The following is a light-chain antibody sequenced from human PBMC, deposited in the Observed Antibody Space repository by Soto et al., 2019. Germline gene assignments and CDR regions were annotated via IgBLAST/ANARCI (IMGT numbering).Light chain of an antibody. V-gene: IGLV1-44*01. CDR2: SNN. J-gene: IGLJ1*01. Sequence: QSVLTQPPSASGTPGQRVTISCSGSSSNIGSNTVNWYQQLPGTAPKLLIYSNNQRPSGVPDRFSGSKSGTSASLAISGLQPEDEADYYCAAWDDSLNVPYVFGTGTKVTVL. CDR1: SSNIGSNT. CDR3: AAWDDSLNVPYV.